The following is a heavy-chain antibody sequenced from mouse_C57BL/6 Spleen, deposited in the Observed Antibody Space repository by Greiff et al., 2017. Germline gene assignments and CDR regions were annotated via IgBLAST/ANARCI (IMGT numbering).Heavy chain of an antibody. CDR3: ARSYYAMDY. J-gene: IGHJ4*01. V-gene: IGHV5-17*01. CDR1: GFTFSDYG. Sequence: DVMLVESGGGLVKPGGSLKLSCAASGFTFSDYGMHWVRQAPERGLEWVAYISSGSSTIYYADTVKGRFTISRDNAKNTLFLQMPSLRSEDTAMYYCARSYYAMDYWGQGTSVTVSS. CDR2: ISSGSSTI.